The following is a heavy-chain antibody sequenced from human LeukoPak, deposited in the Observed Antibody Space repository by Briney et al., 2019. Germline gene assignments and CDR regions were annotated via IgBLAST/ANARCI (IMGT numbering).Heavy chain of an antibody. D-gene: IGHD1-26*01. Sequence: SETLSLTCTVSGYSISSGYYWGWIRQPPGKGLEWIGSIHHSGSTNYNPSLKSRVTISLDTSKNQFSLKLSSVTAADTAVYYCARGVLLQGRGAFDIWGQGAMVTVSS. V-gene: IGHV4-38-2*02. CDR1: GYSISSGYY. CDR2: IHHSGST. CDR3: ARGVLLQGRGAFDI. J-gene: IGHJ3*02.